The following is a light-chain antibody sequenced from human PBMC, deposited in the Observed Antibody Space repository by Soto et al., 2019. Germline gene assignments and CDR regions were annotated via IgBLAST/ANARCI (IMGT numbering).Light chain of an antibody. CDR2: AAY. Sequence: DIQITQSPSSLSASVGLRVTITCRASQNIRNYFNWYQKRPGKTPNLLVYAAYNLRGGVPSRFSGSGSRTVFTLTINSLQPEDFATYYCQQIHSTSSYTFGQGTRVDIK. J-gene: IGKJ2*01. CDR3: QQIHSTSSYT. CDR1: QNIRNY. V-gene: IGKV1-39*01.